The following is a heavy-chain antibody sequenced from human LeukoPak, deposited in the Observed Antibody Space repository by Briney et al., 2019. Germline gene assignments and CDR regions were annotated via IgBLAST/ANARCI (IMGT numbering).Heavy chain of an antibody. CDR1: GFTFSSYA. CDR2: ISGSGGST. V-gene: IGHV3-23*01. CDR3: ARDRAQGRYVDY. D-gene: IGHD3-10*01. J-gene: IGHJ4*02. Sequence: GGSLRLSCAASGFTFSSYAMSWVRQAPGKGLEWVSGISGSGGSTYYADSVKGRFTISRDNSKNTLYLQMNSLRAEDTAVYYCARDRAQGRYVDYWGQGTLVTVSS.